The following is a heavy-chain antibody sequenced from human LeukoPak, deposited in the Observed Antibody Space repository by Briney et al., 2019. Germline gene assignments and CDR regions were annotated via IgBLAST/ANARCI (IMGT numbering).Heavy chain of an antibody. CDR2: ISSSSSTI. D-gene: IGHD6-13*01. Sequence: GGSLRLSCAASGFTFSSYSMNWVRQAPGKGLEWVSYISSSSSTIYYADSVKGRFTISRANAKNSLYLQMNSLRAEDTAVYYCARDIAADAFDIWGQGTMVTVSS. CDR1: GFTFSSYS. J-gene: IGHJ3*02. CDR3: ARDIAADAFDI. V-gene: IGHV3-48*01.